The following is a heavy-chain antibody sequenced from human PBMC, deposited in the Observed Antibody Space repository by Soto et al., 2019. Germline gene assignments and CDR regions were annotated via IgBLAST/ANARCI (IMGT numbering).Heavy chain of an antibody. CDR2: ISGSGDNT. V-gene: IGHV3-23*01. Sequence: EVQLLESGGGLVQPGGSLRLSCAASGFTFNTYAMSWVRQAPGKGLEWVSGISGSGDNTYYPDSVKGRFTISRDNSKNTLDLQMSNLRVEDRALYYCADGGEWSFNFVYWGQGTLVTVSS. D-gene: IGHD3-3*01. CDR3: ADGGEWSFNFVY. J-gene: IGHJ4*02. CDR1: GFTFNTYA.